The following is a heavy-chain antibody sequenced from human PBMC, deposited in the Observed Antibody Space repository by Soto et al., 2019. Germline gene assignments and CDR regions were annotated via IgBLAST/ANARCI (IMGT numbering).Heavy chain of an antibody. CDR1: GGSINSYY. CDR3: ARWGVDTAMVTEWFDP. D-gene: IGHD5-18*01. Sequence: SETLSLTCTVSGGSINSYYWSWIRQPPGKGLEWIGYIYYSGSTNYNHSLKSRVTMSVDTSKYQFSLKLSSVTAADTAVYYCARWGVDTAMVTEWFDPWGQGTLVTVSS. V-gene: IGHV4-59*08. CDR2: IYYSGST. J-gene: IGHJ5*02.